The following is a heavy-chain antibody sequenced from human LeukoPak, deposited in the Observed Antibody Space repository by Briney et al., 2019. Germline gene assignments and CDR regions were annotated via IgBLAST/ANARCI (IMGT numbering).Heavy chain of an antibody. Sequence: SETLSLTCTVSGGSISTYYWSWIRQPPGKGLEWIGYIYYSGSTNYNPSLKSRVTISVDASKNQFSLKLTSVTAADTAVYYCARGNSGSYSQFDYWGQGTLVTVSS. D-gene: IGHD1-26*01. V-gene: IGHV4-59*01. CDR2: IYYSGST. CDR3: ARGNSGSYSQFDY. CDR1: GGSISTYY. J-gene: IGHJ4*02.